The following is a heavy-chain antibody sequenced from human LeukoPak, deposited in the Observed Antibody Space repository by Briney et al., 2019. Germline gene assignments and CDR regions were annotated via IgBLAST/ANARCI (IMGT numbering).Heavy chain of an antibody. D-gene: IGHD3-16*01. CDR3: ARDGGAFGDYYYMDV. V-gene: IGHV3-74*01. Sequence: GGSLRLSCTASEFTFSSHWMHWVRQGPGKGLVWVSRINTDGSRTNYADSVKGRFTISRDNAKNTLYLQMNSLRAEDTALYYCARDGGAFGDYYYMDVWGKGTTVTVSS. J-gene: IGHJ6*03. CDR1: EFTFSSHW. CDR2: INTDGSRT.